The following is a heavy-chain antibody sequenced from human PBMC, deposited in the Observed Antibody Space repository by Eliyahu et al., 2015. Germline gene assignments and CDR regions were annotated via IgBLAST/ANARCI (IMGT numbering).Heavy chain of an antibody. D-gene: IGHD3-9*01. CDR1: GDSISPYY. Sequence: KLQESGPGLVKPSETLSLTCTVSGDSISPYYWSWIRQSPGKGLEWIGYKYYSGSASYIPSLKGRVTISVDPAKKQISLKMTSMTAADAAVYYCARGMLRYFDSYRAAWFDPWGQGTLVTVSP. V-gene: IGHV4-59*01. CDR2: KYYSGSA. CDR3: ARGMLRYFDSYRAAWFDP. J-gene: IGHJ5*02.